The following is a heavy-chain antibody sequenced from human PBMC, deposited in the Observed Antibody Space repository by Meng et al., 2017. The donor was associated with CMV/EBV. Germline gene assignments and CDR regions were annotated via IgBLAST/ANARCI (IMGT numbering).Heavy chain of an antibody. CDR1: GGTFSSYA. Sequence: SVKVSCKASGGTFSSYAISWVRQAPGQGLEWMGGIIPILGIANYAQKFQGRVTITADKFTSTAYMELSSLRSEDTAVYYCARRVDIVVVPATMYYYYGMDVWGQGTTVTVSS. J-gene: IGHJ6*02. V-gene: IGHV1-69*10. CDR2: IIPILGIA. CDR3: ARRVDIVVVPATMYYYYGMDV. D-gene: IGHD2-2*03.